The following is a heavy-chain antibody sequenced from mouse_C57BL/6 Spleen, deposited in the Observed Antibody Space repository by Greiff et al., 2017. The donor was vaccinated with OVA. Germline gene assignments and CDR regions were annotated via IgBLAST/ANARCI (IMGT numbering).Heavy chain of an antibody. Sequence: EVNVVESEGGLVQPGSSMKLSCTASGFTFSDYYMAWVRQVPEKGLEWVANINYDGSSTYYLDSLKSRFIISRDNAKNILYLQMSSLKSEDTATYYCARDSDYYGSSYGAMDYWGQGTSVTVSS. D-gene: IGHD1-1*01. J-gene: IGHJ4*01. CDR2: INYDGSST. V-gene: IGHV5-16*01. CDR3: ARDSDYYGSSYGAMDY. CDR1: GFTFSDYY.